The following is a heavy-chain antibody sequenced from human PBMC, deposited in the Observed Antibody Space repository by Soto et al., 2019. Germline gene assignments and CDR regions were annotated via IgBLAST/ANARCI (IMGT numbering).Heavy chain of an antibody. CDR3: VRAPVFDYGAYGSCVFQH. J-gene: IGHJ1*01. V-gene: IGHV3-23*01. CDR2: IIGSGGST. Sequence: EVQLLESGGGLVQPGGSLRLSCVASGFTFSSYAMSWVRQAPGKGLEWVSSIIGSGGSTYYADSVKGRFTISRDNSKNTLYLQMNSLRAEDTAVFYCVRAPVFDYGAYGSCVFQHWGQGTLVTVSS. D-gene: IGHD4-17*01. CDR1: GFTFSSYA.